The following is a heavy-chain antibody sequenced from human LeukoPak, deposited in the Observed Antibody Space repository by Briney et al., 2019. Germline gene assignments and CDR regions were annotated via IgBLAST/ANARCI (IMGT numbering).Heavy chain of an antibody. V-gene: IGHV3-48*04. CDR1: GFTFSSYS. CDR3: ARDPLGYCSSTSCSPDWFDP. CDR2: ISSSSSTI. J-gene: IGHJ5*02. D-gene: IGHD2-2*01. Sequence: PGGSLRLSCAASGFTFSSYSMNWVRQAPGKGLEWVSYISSSSSTIYYADSVKGRFTISRDNAKNSLYLQMNSLRAEDTAVYYCARDPLGYCSSTSCSPDWFDPWGQGTLVTVSS.